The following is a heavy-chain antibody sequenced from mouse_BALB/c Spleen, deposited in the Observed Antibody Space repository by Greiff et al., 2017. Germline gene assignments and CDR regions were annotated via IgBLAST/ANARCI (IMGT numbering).Heavy chain of an antibody. CDR1: GFTFSDYY. Sequence: EVMLVESGGGLVKPGGSLKLSCAASGFTFSDYYMYWVRQTPEKRLEWVATISSGGSYTYYPDSVKGRFTISRDNAKNTLYLQMSSLKSEDTAMYYCTDGNYLFAYWGQGTLVTVSA. CDR2: ISSGGSYT. V-gene: IGHV5-6-4*01. D-gene: IGHD2-1*01. CDR3: TDGNYLFAY. J-gene: IGHJ3*01.